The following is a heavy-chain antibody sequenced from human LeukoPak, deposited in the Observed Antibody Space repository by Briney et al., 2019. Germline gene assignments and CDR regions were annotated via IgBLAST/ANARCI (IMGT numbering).Heavy chain of an antibody. Sequence: SETLSLTCAVSGDSFSSHYWTWIRQPPGRGLEWIGYISYIGTTNYNPSLKSRVTISIDTSKNQFSLKLSSVTTADTAVYYCARDLVTVTKGFDIWGRGTMVSVSS. CDR3: ARDLVTVTKGFDI. CDR1: GDSFSSHY. J-gene: IGHJ3*02. CDR2: ISYIGTT. D-gene: IGHD4-17*01. V-gene: IGHV4-59*11.